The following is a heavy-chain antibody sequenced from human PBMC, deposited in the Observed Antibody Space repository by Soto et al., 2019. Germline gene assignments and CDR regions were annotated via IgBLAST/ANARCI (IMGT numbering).Heavy chain of an antibody. D-gene: IGHD2-21*01. J-gene: IGHJ6*03. Sequence: PSETLSLTCTVSGGSISSYYWSWIRQPPGKGLEWIGYIYYSGSINYNPSLKSRVTISVDTSKNQFSLKLSSVTAADTAVYYCARHVVGRTYSFYYYYMDDWGKGTTVTVSS. CDR1: GGSISSYY. V-gene: IGHV4-59*08. CDR3: ARHVVGRTYSFYYYYMDD. CDR2: IYYSGSI.